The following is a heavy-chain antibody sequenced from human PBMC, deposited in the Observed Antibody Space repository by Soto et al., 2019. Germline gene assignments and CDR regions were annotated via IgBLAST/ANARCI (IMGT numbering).Heavy chain of an antibody. CDR3: ARDSEAAGYQY. V-gene: IGHV4-61*01. D-gene: IGHD2-2*03. CDR2: IYSSGST. Sequence: QVQLQESGPGLVKPSATLSLTCSVSSGSVSSGTYYWSWIRQPPGRGLEWIGHIYSSGSTNYNPSLKSRGTISVDTAKNQCSLILSSVTAADTDMYYCARDSEAAGYQYGGQGTLVTVSS. J-gene: IGHJ1*01. CDR1: SGSVSSGTYY.